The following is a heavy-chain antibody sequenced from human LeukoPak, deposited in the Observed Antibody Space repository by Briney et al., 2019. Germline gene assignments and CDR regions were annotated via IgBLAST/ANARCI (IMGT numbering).Heavy chain of an antibody. J-gene: IGHJ5*02. Sequence: KPSETLSLTCTVSGGSISSSSYYWGWIRQPPGKGLEWIGSIYYSGSTYYNPSLKSRVTISVDTSKNQFSLKLSSVTAADTAVYYCARLLGSGSLVWFDPWGQGTLVTVSS. D-gene: IGHD3-10*01. V-gene: IGHV4-39*07. CDR1: GGSISSSSYY. CDR3: ARLLGSGSLVWFDP. CDR2: IYYSGST.